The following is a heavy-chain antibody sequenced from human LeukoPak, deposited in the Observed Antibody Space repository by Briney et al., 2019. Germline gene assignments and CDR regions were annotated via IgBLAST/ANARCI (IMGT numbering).Heavy chain of an antibody. Sequence: GRSLRLSCAASGFTFSSYAMHWVRQAPGKGLEWVAVISYDGSNKYYADSVKGRFTIPRDNSKNTLYLQMNSLRAEDTAVYYCARGHSTSTPPANYWGQGTLVTVSS. D-gene: IGHD6-6*01. CDR3: ARGHSTSTPPANY. V-gene: IGHV3-30-3*01. J-gene: IGHJ4*02. CDR1: GFTFSSYA. CDR2: ISYDGSNK.